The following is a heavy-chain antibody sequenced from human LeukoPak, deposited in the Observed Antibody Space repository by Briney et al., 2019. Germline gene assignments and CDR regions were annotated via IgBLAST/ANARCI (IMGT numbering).Heavy chain of an antibody. Sequence: GESLKISCKGSGYSFTNYWIGWVRQMPGKGLEWMGIIYPGESDTRYSPSLQGQVTISADKSMSTAYLQWTSLKASDTAMYYCARHGIGYCTGGSCYPITWGQGTLVTVSS. CDR1: GYSFTNYW. V-gene: IGHV5-51*01. D-gene: IGHD2-15*01. CDR3: ARHGIGYCTGGSCYPIT. CDR2: IYPGESDT. J-gene: IGHJ5*02.